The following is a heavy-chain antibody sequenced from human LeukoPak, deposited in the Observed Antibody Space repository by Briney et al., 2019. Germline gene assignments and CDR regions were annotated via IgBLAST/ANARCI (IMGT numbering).Heavy chain of an antibody. D-gene: IGHD3-10*01. CDR3: AKDRWLYGSGSGSDY. CDR2: IRYDGGNK. J-gene: IGHJ4*02. Sequence: GGSLRLSCAASGFTFRGYAMHWVRQAPGKGLEWVAFIRYDGGNKYYADSVKGRFTISRDNSKNTLYLQMNSLRAEDTAVYYCAKDRWLYGSGSGSDYWGQGTLVTVSS. V-gene: IGHV3-30*02. CDR1: GFTFRGYA.